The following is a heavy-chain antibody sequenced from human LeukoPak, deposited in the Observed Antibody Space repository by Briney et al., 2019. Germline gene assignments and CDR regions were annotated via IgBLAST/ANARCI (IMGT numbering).Heavy chain of an antibody. V-gene: IGHV3-9*01. CDR3: VKDIHYHDSSVLGY. Sequence: GGSLRLSCAASGFTFNDYAMHWVRQAPGKGLEWVSGINWNSGSIDYADSVKGRFTISRDNAKNSLYLQMNSLRAEDTALYYCVKDIHYHDSSVLGYWGQGTLVTVSS. CDR1: GFTFNDYA. D-gene: IGHD3-22*01. J-gene: IGHJ4*02. CDR2: INWNSGSI.